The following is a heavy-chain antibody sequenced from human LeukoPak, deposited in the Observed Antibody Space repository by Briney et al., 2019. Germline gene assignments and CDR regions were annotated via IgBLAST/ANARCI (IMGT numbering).Heavy chain of an antibody. Sequence: GGSLRLSCAASGFTFSSYTMNWVRQAPGKGLEWVSSISSSSSYIYYADSVKGRFTISRDNAKSSLYLQMNSLRADDTAVYFCAKEPPQCGADCFSLLDYWGQGTLVTVSS. D-gene: IGHD2-21*02. CDR3: AKEPPQCGADCFSLLDY. J-gene: IGHJ4*02. V-gene: IGHV3-21*04. CDR2: ISSSSSYI. CDR1: GFTFSSYT.